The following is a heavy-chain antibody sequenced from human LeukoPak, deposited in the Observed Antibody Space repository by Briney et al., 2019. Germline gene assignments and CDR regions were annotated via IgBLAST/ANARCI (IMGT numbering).Heavy chain of an antibody. V-gene: IGHV1-18*04. CDR1: GYTFTSYG. CDR3: ARLRLGELSPTPDYYYYGMDV. D-gene: IGHD3-16*02. CDR2: IGAYNGNT. J-gene: IGHJ6*04. Sequence: GASVKVSCKASGYTFTSYGISWVRQAPGQGLEWMGWIGAYNGNTNYAQKLQGRVTMTTDTSTSTAYMELRSLGSDDTAVYYCARLRLGELSPTPDYYYYGMDVWGKGTTVTVSS.